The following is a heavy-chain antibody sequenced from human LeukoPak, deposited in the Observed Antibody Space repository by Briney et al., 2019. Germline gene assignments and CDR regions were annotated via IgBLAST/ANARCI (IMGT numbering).Heavy chain of an antibody. CDR2: IQPDGSEQ. D-gene: IGHD3-16*01. V-gene: IGHV3-7*01. J-gene: IGHJ5*02. CDR1: GFTFSSNW. Sequence: QAGGSLRLSCAASGFTFSSNWMSWVRQAPGKGLEWVGNIQPDGSEQYPVDSVKGRFTISRDNARNSLFLQMNSLRVEDTAVYYCASQSYARLDPWGQGTLVTVSS. CDR3: ASQSYARLDP.